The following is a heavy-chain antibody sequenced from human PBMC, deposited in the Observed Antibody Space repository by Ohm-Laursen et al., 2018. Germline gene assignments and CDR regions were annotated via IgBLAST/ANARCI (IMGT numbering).Heavy chain of an antibody. V-gene: IGHV4-59*08. CDR3: ARLRYSSSWYLFQH. Sequence: ETLSLTCTVSGGSISSYYWSWIRQPPGKGLEWIGYIYYSGSTNYNPSLKSRVTISVDTYKNQFSLKLSSVTAADTAVYYCARLRYSSSWYLFQHWGQGTLVTVSS. CDR1: GGSISSYY. D-gene: IGHD6-13*01. CDR2: IYYSGST. J-gene: IGHJ1*01.